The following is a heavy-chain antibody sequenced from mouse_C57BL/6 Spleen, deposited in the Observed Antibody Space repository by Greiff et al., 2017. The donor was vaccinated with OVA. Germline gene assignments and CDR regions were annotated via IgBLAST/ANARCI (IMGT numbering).Heavy chain of an antibody. D-gene: IGHD1-1*01. V-gene: IGHV3-6*01. Sequence: EVPLQESGPGLVKPSQSLSLTCSVTGYSITSGYYWNWIRQFPGNKLEWMGYISYDGSNNYNPSLKNRISITRDTSKNQFCLKLNSVTTEDTATDYCARGGDYYGSFDYWGQGTTLTGSS. CDR1: GYSITSGYY. J-gene: IGHJ2*01. CDR2: ISYDGSN. CDR3: ARGGDYYGSFDY.